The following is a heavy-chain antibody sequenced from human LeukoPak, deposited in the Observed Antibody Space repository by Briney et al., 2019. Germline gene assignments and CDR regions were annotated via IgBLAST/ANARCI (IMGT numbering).Heavy chain of an antibody. V-gene: IGHV1-2*02. CDR1: GYTFTGYY. D-gene: IGHD1-26*01. CDR2: INPNSGGT. J-gene: IGHJ4*02. CDR3: ATCIVGAPPELDY. Sequence: ASVKVSCKASGYTFTGYYMHWVRQAPGQGLEWMGWINPNSGGTNYAQKFQGRVTMTRDTSISTAYMELSRLRSDDTAVYYCATCIVGAPPELDYWGQGTLVTVSS.